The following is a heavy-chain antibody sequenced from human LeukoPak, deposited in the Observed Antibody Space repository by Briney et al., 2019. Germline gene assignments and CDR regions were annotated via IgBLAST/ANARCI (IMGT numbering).Heavy chain of an antibody. CDR2: INWSGGTT. D-gene: IGHD2-21*02. CDR1: GFTFDDYG. CDR3: ARVWTNTAFHPSDF. Sequence: GGSLRLSCVASGFTFDDYGMSWVRQAPGKGLEWVSGINWSGGTTGYGDSVKGRFTISRDNAKNSLFLQMDSLRVEDTAFYYCARVWTNTAFHPSDFWGQGTLVTVSS. J-gene: IGHJ4*02. V-gene: IGHV3-20*04.